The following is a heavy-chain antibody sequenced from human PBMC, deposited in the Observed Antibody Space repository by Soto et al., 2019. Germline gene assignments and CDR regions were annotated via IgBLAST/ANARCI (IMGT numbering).Heavy chain of an antibody. CDR1: GFTFSSYG. V-gene: IGHV3-33*01. CDR3: ARVPVAATRWTIFDY. Sequence: QVQLVESGGGVVQPGRSLRLSCAASGFTFSSYGMHWVRQAPGKGLEWVAVIWYDGSNKYYADSVKGRFTISRDNSKNTLYLQMNSLRAEDTAVYYCARVPVAATRWTIFDYWGQGTLVTVSS. CDR2: IWYDGSNK. J-gene: IGHJ4*02. D-gene: IGHD2-15*01.